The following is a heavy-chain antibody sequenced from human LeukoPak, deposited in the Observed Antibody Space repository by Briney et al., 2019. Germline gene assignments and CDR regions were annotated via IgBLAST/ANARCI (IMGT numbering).Heavy chain of an antibody. Sequence: KSSETLSLTCTVSGGSVSRNSDYWGWIRQPPGKGLEWIGSIYYGGSTYYNPSLKSRVTISVDTSKNQFSLKLSSVTAADTAVYYCARGSLKGYGGFFDYWGQGTLDTVSS. CDR1: GGSVSRNSDY. J-gene: IGHJ4*02. CDR2: IYYGGST. D-gene: IGHD4-23*01. CDR3: ARGSLKGYGGFFDY. V-gene: IGHV4-39*07.